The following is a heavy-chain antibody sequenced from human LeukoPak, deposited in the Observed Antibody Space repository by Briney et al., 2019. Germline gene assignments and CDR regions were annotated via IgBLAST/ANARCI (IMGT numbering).Heavy chain of an antibody. J-gene: IGHJ6*02. V-gene: IGHV4-59*05. CDR3: AEGYYGMDV. CDR2: IYYSGNT. Sequence: SETLSLTCTVSGGSISSYYWSWIRQPPGKGLEWIGSIYYSGNTYYNPSLKSRVTISVDTSKNQFSLNLSSVTAADTAVYYCAEGYYGMDVWGLGTTVTVSS. CDR1: GGSISSYY.